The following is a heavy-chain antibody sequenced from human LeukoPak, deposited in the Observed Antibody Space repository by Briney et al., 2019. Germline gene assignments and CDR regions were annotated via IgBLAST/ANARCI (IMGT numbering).Heavy chain of an antibody. Sequence: GGSLRLSWAASGFTLSSYGIQWVRQAPGKGLEWVAVISYDGSNKYYADSVKGRFTISRDNSKNTLYLQMNSLRAEDTAVYYCAKDLKAHIVVVTAADYWGQGTLVTVSS. CDR3: AKDLKAHIVVVTAADY. CDR2: ISYDGSNK. D-gene: IGHD2-21*02. J-gene: IGHJ4*02. V-gene: IGHV3-30*18. CDR1: GFTLSSYG.